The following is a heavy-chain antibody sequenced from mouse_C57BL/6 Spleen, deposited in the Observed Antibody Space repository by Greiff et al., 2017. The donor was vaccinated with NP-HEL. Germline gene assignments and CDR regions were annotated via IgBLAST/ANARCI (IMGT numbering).Heavy chain of an antibody. Sequence: VQLQQSGPELVKPGASVKISCKASGYAFSSSWMNWVKQRPGKGLEWIGRIYPGDGDTNYNGKFKGKATLTADKSSSAAYLQLSSLTSEDSAVYFCAIYAPGYFDYWGQGTTLTVSS. CDR3: AIYAPGYFDY. J-gene: IGHJ2*01. CDR1: GYAFSSSW. CDR2: IYPGDGDT. V-gene: IGHV1-82*01.